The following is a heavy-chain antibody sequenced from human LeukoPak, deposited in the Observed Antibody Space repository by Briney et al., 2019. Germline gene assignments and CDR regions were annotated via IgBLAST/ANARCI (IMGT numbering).Heavy chain of an antibody. CDR3: AISPNYDFWSGLADYYYYGMDV. V-gene: IGHV4-4*07. D-gene: IGHD3-3*01. J-gene: IGHJ6*02. Sequence: SQTLSLTCTVSGGSISSYYWSWIRQPAGKGLEWVGRIYTSGRNNLHPSLKSRVTMSLDTSKNQFSLKLSSVTAADTAVYYCAISPNYDFWSGLADYYYYGMDVWGQGTTVTVSS. CDR1: GGSISSYY. CDR2: IYTSGRN.